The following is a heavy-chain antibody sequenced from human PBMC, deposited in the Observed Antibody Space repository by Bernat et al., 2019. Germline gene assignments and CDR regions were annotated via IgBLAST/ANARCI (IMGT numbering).Heavy chain of an antibody. CDR1: GGSISSSSYY. V-gene: IGHV4-39*01. CDR2: IYYSGST. CDR3: ARFAFLVAAAGTDY. J-gene: IGHJ4*02. D-gene: IGHD6-13*01. Sequence: QLQLQESGPGLVKPSETLSLTCTVSGGSISSSSYYWGWIRQPPGKGLEWIGSIYYSGSTYYNPSLKSRVTISVDTSKNQFSLKLSSVTAADTAVYYCARFAFLVAAAGTDYWGQGTLVTVSS.